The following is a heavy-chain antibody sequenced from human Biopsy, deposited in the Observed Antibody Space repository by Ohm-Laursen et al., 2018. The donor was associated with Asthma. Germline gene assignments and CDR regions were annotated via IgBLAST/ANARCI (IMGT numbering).Heavy chain of an antibody. J-gene: IGHJ6*02. CDR2: ISYDGRNT. Sequence: SLRLSCAASGFTFDNYTMHWVRQAPGKGLEWVTIISYDGRNTYYADSVEGRFTISRDNSKNTLFLQMSSLKPEDTAVYYCARGGLHYYEYYGMDVWGQGTTVTVSS. V-gene: IGHV3-30*04. CDR1: GFTFDNYT. D-gene: IGHD2-21*02. CDR3: ARGGLHYYEYYGMDV.